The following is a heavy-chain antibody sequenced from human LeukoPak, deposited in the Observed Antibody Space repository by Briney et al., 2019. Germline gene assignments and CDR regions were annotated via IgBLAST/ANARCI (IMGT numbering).Heavy chain of an antibody. CDR2: ISSSSSYI. CDR3: ARGSIAAADYNWFDP. D-gene: IGHD6-13*01. V-gene: IGHV3-21*01. Sequence: GGSLRLSCAASGFTFSSYSMNWVRQAPGKGLEWVSSISSSSSYIYYADSVKGRFTISRDNAKNSLYLQMNSLRAEDTAVYFCARGSIAAADYNWFDPWGQGTLVTVSS. CDR1: GFTFSSYS. J-gene: IGHJ5*02.